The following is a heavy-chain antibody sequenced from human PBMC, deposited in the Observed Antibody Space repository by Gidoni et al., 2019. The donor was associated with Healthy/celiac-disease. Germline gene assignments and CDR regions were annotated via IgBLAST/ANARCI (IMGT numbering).Heavy chain of an antibody. J-gene: IGHJ4*02. D-gene: IGHD3-10*01. V-gene: IGHV1-69*06. CDR1: GGTFSSYA. Sequence: QVQLVQSGAEVKKPGSSVKVSCTASGGTFSSYALSWVRQAPGQGLEWRGVIIPIFGTATYAQQFQGRFTITADKSTSTAYMELSSLRSEDTAVYYCARDRKRRNYYGSGSYPNFDYWGQGTLVTVSS. CDR3: ARDRKRRNYYGSGSYPNFDY. CDR2: IIPIFGTA.